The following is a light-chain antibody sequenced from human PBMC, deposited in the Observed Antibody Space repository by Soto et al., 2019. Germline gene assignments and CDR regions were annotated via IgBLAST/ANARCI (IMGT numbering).Light chain of an antibody. V-gene: IGKV2-28*01. CDR1: QSLLHSNGYNY. CDR3: MQALQTPYT. CDR2: LTS. Sequence: DIVLTQSPLSLSVTPGEPASISCRSSQSLLHSNGYNYLDWYLQKPGQSPQLLIYLTSNRAYGVPDRFSGRGSGTDFTLKISRVEADDVGVYYCMQALQTPYTFGQGTKLEIK. J-gene: IGKJ2*01.